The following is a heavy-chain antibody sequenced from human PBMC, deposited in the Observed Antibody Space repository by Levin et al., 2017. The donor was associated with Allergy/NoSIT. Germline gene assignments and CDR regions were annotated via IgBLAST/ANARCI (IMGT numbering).Heavy chain of an antibody. V-gene: IGHV3-30*09. CDR3: TRLDY. J-gene: IGHJ4*02. CDR1: GFSFSTYV. Sequence: SCAASGFSFSTYVFHWVRQAPGKGLEWVAVMSDDGTTKFYADSVKGRFAISRDNSKNMVYLHMKSLRTDDSAVYYCTRLDYWGRGTLVAVSS. CDR2: MSDDGTTK. D-gene: IGHD6-25*01.